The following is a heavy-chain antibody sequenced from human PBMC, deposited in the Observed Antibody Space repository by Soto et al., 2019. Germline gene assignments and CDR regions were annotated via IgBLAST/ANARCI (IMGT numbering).Heavy chain of an antibody. V-gene: IGHV3-21*01. D-gene: IGHD3-10*01. J-gene: IGHJ4*02. CDR3: ARDRYGSGSYYLY. CDR2: ISSGSSYI. CDR1: GFTFSSYA. Sequence: VGSLRLSCAASGFTFSSYAMSWVRQAPGKGLEWVSSISSGSSYIYYADSVKGRFTISRDNAKNSLYLQMNSLRAEDTAVYYCARDRYGSGSYYLYWGQGTLVTVSS.